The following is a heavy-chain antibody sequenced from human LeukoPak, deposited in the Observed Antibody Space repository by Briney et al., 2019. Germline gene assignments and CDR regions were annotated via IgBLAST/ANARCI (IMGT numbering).Heavy chain of an antibody. J-gene: IGHJ3*02. Sequence: ASVKVSCKASGYTFTGYYMHRVRQAPGHGLEWMGRINPNSGGTNYAQKFQGRVTMTRDTSISTAYMELSRLRSDDTAVYYCARLGYSNPHFDIWGQGTMVTVSS. D-gene: IGHD2-15*01. CDR1: GYTFTGYY. CDR2: INPNSGGT. CDR3: ARLGYSNPHFDI. V-gene: IGHV1-2*06.